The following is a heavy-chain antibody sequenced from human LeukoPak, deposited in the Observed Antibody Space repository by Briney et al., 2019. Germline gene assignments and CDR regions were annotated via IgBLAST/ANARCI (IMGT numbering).Heavy chain of an antibody. D-gene: IGHD2-15*01. CDR2: IKQDGSEK. CDR1: GFTFSSYW. J-gene: IGHJ4*02. V-gene: IGHV3-7*01. Sequence: GGSLRLSCAASGFTFSSYWMSWVRQAPGKGLEWVANIKQDGSEKYYVDSVKGRFTISRDNAKNSLYLQMNSLRAEDTAVYYCVRGPGYCSGGSCYSKVFDYWGQGTLVTVSS. CDR3: VRGPGYCSGGSCYSKVFDY.